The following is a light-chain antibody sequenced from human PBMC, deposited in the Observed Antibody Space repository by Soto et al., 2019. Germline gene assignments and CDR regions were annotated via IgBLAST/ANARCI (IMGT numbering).Light chain of an antibody. J-gene: IGKJ1*01. CDR1: QSISSW. CDR2: KAS. CDR3: QQYHSYTWT. V-gene: IGKV1-5*03. Sequence: DIQMTQSPSTLSASVGDRVTITCRASQSISSWLAWYQQKPGKVPKLLMYKASSLGSGVPSRLSGSGSGTEFTLTISSLQPDDFATYYCQQYHSYTWTFGQGTKVEIK.